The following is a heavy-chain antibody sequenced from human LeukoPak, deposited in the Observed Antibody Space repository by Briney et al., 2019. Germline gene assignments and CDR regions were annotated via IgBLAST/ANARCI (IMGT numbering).Heavy chain of an antibody. V-gene: IGHV3-15*01. J-gene: IGHJ4*02. CDR3: TTGGRWFGESEIDY. CDR2: IKSKTDGGTT. CDR1: GFTFSNAW. Sequence: GGSLRLSYAASGFTFSNAWMSWVRQAPGKGLEWVGRIKSKTDGGTTDYAAPVKGRFTISRDDSKNTLYLQMNSLKTEDTAVYYCTTGGRWFGESEIDYWGQGTLVTVSS. D-gene: IGHD3-10*01.